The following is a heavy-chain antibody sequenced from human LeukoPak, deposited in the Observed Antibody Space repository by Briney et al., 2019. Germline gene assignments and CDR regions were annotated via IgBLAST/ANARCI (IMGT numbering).Heavy chain of an antibody. CDR1: RFSFSKYW. Sequence: GGSLRLSCAASRFSFSKYWMHWVRQTPGEGLVWVARIKEDGTYTSYADSVKGRFTISRDNSKNTLYLQMNSLRAEDTAVYYCAKDFLSMIVVVEYYYYGMDVWGQGTTVTVSS. CDR3: AKDFLSMIVVVEYYYYGMDV. V-gene: IGHV3-74*01. J-gene: IGHJ6*02. D-gene: IGHD3-22*01. CDR2: IKEDGTYT.